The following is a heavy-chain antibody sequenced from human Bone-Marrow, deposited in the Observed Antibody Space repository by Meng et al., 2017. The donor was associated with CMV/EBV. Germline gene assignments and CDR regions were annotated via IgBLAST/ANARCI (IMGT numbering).Heavy chain of an antibody. D-gene: IGHD5-12*01. V-gene: IGHV5-51*01. J-gene: IGHJ4*02. CDR1: GYSFTSYW. CDR3: ARLGRLRFLDY. CDR2: IYPGDSDT. Sequence: QWVSCKGSGYSFTSYWIGWVRQMPGKGLEWMGIIYPGDSDTRYSPSFQGQVTISADKSISTAYLQWSSLKASDTAMYYCARLGRLRFLDYWGQGTLVTVSS.